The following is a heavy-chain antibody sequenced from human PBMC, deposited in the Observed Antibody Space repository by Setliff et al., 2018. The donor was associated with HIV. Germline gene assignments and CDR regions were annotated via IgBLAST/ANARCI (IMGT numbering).Heavy chain of an antibody. V-gene: IGHV4-31*02. D-gene: IGHD5-18*01. J-gene: IGHJ2*01. CDR1: GGSISRGGYY. CDR3: ARDGLRGYSYGIGWHIEV. CDR2: ISHSGGT. Sequence: SETLSLTCTVSGGSISRGGYYWNWIRQLPGQGLEWMGYISHSGGTYYNPSLEGRVSLSVDTSKNQFSLHLSSVTAADTAVYFCARDGLRGYSYGIGWHIEVWGRGTLVPSPQ.